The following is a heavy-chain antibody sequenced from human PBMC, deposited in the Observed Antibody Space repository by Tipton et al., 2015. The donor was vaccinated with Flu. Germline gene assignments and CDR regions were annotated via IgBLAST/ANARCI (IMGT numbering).Heavy chain of an antibody. J-gene: IGHJ5*02. CDR1: GFTFSNYG. CDR3: AKEDSIWGYYETSGYYDP. D-gene: IGHD3-22*01. Sequence: QLVQSGGGVVQPGRSLRLSCAASGFTFSNYGMHWVRQPPGKGLEWVAIISYDGSNKNYADSVKGRFTISRDNSKNTLYLQMNSLRSDDTSVYYCAKEDSIWGYYETSGYYDPWGQGTLVTVSP. V-gene: IGHV3-30*18. CDR2: ISYDGSNK.